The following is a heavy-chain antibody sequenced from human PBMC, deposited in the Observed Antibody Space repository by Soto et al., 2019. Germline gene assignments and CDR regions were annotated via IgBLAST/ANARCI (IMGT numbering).Heavy chain of an antibody. J-gene: IGHJ4*02. CDR3: ASRCGLDYKIFDY. D-gene: IGHD3-16*01. CDR1: GGSISSGGYY. V-gene: IGHV4-31*03. CDR2: IYYSGST. Sequence: PSETLSLTCTVSGGSISSGGYYWSWIRQHPGKGLEWIGYIYYSGSTYYNPSLKSRVTISVDTSKNQFSLKLSSVTAADTAVYYCASRCGLDYKIFDYWGQGTLVTVSS.